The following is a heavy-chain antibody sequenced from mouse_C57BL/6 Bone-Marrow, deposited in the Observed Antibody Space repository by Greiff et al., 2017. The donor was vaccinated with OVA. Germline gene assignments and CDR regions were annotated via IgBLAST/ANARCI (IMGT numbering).Heavy chain of an antibody. CDR2: IDPETGGT. J-gene: IGHJ1*03. Sequence: LQESGAELVRPGASVTLSCKASGYTFTDYEMHWVKQTPVHGLEWIGAIDPETGGTAYNQKFKGKAILTADKSSSTAYMELRSLTSEDSAVYYCTRLDYYGSSHWYFDVWGTGTTVTVSS. CDR3: TRLDYYGSSHWYFDV. V-gene: IGHV1-15*01. CDR1: GYTFTDYE. D-gene: IGHD1-1*01.